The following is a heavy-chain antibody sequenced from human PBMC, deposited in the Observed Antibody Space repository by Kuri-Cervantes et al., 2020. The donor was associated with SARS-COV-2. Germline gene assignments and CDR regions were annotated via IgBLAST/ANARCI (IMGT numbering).Heavy chain of an antibody. J-gene: IGHJ6*02. CDR2: MSYDGKIR. CDR3: ARDGNDCSGSTCYYYYYYYGMDV. D-gene: IGHD2-2*01. CDR1: GFTFNTYR. Sequence: GGSLRLSCAASGFTFNTYRMHWVRQAPGKGLEWLAAMSYDGKIRYNADPDKGRFFISRDSSTNTLFLQMNNLRPEDTAVYYCARDGNDCSGSTCYYYYYYYGMDVWGQGTTVTVSS. V-gene: IGHV3-30*03.